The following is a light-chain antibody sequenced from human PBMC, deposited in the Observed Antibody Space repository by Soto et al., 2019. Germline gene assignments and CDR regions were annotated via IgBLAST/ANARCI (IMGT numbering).Light chain of an antibody. J-gene: IGKJ4*01. Sequence: EYVFSQSPYTLSLSPGERATLSCRASQSVSSSYLAWYQQKPGQAPRLLIYGASSRATGFPDRFSGSGSGTDFTLTISRLEPEDFAVYYCQQYGSSPLTFGGGTKVDIK. CDR2: GAS. CDR1: QSVSSSY. V-gene: IGKV3-20*01. CDR3: QQYGSSPLT.